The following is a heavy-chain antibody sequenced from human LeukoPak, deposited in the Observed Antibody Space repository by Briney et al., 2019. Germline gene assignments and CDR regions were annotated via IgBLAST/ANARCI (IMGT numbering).Heavy chain of an antibody. V-gene: IGHV4-59*01. Sequence: PSETLSLTCTVSGGSISSYYWSWIRQPPGKGLEWLAYIYDGGTNKYNPSLKNRLTISVDTSKSQVSLKLRSVTAADTAVYYCARLSATGWFTPWGQGTLVTVSS. CDR2: IYDGGTN. J-gene: IGHJ5*02. CDR3: ARLSATGWFTP. D-gene: IGHD1-14*01. CDR1: GGSISSYY.